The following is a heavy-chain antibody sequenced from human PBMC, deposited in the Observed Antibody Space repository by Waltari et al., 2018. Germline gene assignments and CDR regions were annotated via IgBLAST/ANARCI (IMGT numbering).Heavy chain of an antibody. CDR2: ITPDGSQK. D-gene: IGHD3-10*01. CDR3: TTLARGESGDY. Sequence: EVQLVESGGGWVQPGGSLRLSCAASGFTFNTYWMKWIRQAPGKGLEWVANITPDGSQKFYVDSVKGRFTVSRDNAQNSLYLQMNNLRAEDTAVYYCTTLARGESGDYWGQGTLVTVSS. V-gene: IGHV3-7*01. J-gene: IGHJ4*02. CDR1: GFTFNTYW.